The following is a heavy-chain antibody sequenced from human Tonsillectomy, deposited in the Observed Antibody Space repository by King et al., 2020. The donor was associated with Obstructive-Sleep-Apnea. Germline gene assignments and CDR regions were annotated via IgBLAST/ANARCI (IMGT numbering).Heavy chain of an antibody. Sequence: QLQESGPGLVKPSETLSLTCTVSGGSISSSSYDWGWIRQPPGKGLERIGSIYYSGSTYYNPSLKSRVTISVDTSKNTFSLKLSSVTAADTAVYYCARDPSYLYSSGWFLWGQGTLVTVSS. J-gene: IGHJ4*02. V-gene: IGHV4-39*07. CDR3: ARDPSYLYSSGWFL. CDR2: IYYSGST. D-gene: IGHD6-19*01. CDR1: GGSISSSSYD.